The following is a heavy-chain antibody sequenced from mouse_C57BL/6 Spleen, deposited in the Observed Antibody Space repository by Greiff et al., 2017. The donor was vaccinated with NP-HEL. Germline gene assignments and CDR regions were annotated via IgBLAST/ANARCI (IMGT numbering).Heavy chain of an antibody. CDR2: IYPSDSET. CDR3: ARNYGSSDAMDY. Sequence: VKQSCKASGYTFTSYWMDWVKQRPGQGLEWIGNIYPSDSETHYNQKFKDKATLTVDKSSSTAYMQLSSLTSEDSAVYYCARNYGSSDAMDYWGQGTSVTVSS. D-gene: IGHD1-1*01. V-gene: IGHV1-61*01. CDR1: GYTFTSYW. J-gene: IGHJ4*01.